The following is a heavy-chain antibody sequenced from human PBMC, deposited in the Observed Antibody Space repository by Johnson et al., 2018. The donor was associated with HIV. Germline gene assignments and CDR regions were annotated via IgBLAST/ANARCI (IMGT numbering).Heavy chain of an antibody. CDR2: IGTAGDT. D-gene: IGHD3-10*01. J-gene: IGHJ3*02. CDR1: GFTFSSYD. Sequence: VQLVESGGGLVQPGGSLRLSCAASGFTFSSYDMHWVRQATGKGLEWVSAIGTAGDTYYADSVKGRFTISRDNSKNTLYLQMNSLRAEDTAVYYCARSGYGSGSTHDAFDIWGQGTMVTVSS. CDR3: ARSGYGSGSTHDAFDI. V-gene: IGHV3-13*01.